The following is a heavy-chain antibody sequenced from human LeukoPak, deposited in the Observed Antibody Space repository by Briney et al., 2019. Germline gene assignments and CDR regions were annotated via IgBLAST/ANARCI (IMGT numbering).Heavy chain of an antibody. J-gene: IGHJ4*02. D-gene: IGHD5-12*01. CDR2: IGAYNGNT. Sequence: ASVKVPCKASGYTLTSYGISWVRQAPGQALEWMGWIGAYNGNTNYAQKLQGRVTMTTDTSTSTAYMELRSLRPDDTAVYYCARSVYSGYGLKYYFDYWGQGTLVTVSS. V-gene: IGHV1-18*01. CDR1: GYTLTSYG. CDR3: ARSVYSGYGLKYYFDY.